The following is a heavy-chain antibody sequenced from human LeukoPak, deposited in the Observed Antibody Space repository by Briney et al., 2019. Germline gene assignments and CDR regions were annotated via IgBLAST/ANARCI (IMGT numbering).Heavy chain of an antibody. CDR3: AKRPSVGGYCSSTSCYGNWFDP. V-gene: IGHV3-30*02. D-gene: IGHD2-2*01. CDR1: VYPFSSYG. J-gene: IGHJ5*02. CDR2: IRYNGSNK. Sequence: GGSLRLSCAASVYPFSSYGMQWVRQAPGKGLEWVAFIRYNGSNKYYAHSVKDLFTISRDNSKHTLYLQMNSLRAEDTAVYYCAKRPSVGGYCSSTSCYGNWFDPWGQGTLVTVSS.